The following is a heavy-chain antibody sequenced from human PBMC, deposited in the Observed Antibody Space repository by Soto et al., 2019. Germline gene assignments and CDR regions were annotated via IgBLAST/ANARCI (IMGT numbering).Heavy chain of an antibody. CDR1: GFTFSAYS. CDR2: VTKSSGTV. V-gene: IGHV3-48*02. J-gene: IGHJ3*02. Sequence: EVQLVESGGGVVQPGGSLRLSCAASGFTFSAYSMNWVRQAPGRGLEWISYVTKSSGTVYYAASVKGRFSTSRDNAKNSLYLHLNNLRDEDTAVYYCARFTPETGNYYTNAFDMWGQGTLVTVSS. D-gene: IGHD1-1*01. CDR3: ARFTPETGNYYTNAFDM.